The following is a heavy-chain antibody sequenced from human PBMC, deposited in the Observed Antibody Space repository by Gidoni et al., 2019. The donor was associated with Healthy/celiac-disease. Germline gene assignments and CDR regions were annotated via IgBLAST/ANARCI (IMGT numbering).Heavy chain of an antibody. CDR2: IWYDGSNK. D-gene: IGHD6-19*01. J-gene: IGHJ4*02. Sequence: GLEWVAVIWYDGSNKYYADSVKGRFTISRDNSKNTLYLQMNSLRAEDTAVYYCARDLAVAGTGVFDYWGQGTLVTVSS. CDR3: ARDLAVAGTGVFDY. V-gene: IGHV3-33*01.